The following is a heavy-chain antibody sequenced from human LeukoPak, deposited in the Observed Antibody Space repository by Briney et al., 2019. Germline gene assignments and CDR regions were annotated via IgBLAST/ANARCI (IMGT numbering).Heavy chain of an antibody. D-gene: IGHD3-22*01. Sequence: SETLSLTCTVSGGSISSGDHYWSWVRQSPGKGLEWIAYIYCSGTTYYNPSLESRVTMSIDTSTNQFSLKLNSVTAADTAVYYCASYYDSSGPTFDNWGQGALVTVSS. V-gene: IGHV4-30-4*08. J-gene: IGHJ4*02. CDR2: IYCSGTT. CDR3: ASYYDSSGPTFDN. CDR1: GGSISSGDHY.